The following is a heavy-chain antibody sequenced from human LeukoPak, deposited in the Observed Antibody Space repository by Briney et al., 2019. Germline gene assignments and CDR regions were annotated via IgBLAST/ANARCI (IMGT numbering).Heavy chain of an antibody. Sequence: SETLSLTCTVSGGFISSYYWSWIRQPAGKGLEWIGRIYSTGSTNYNPSLKSRLTMSVDTSKNQFSLKLTSVTAADTAVYYCARAKDNYRGNDAFDIWGQGTMVTVSS. CDR3: ARAKDNYRGNDAFDI. CDR1: GGFISSYY. J-gene: IGHJ3*02. D-gene: IGHD4/OR15-4a*01. CDR2: IYSTGST. V-gene: IGHV4-4*07.